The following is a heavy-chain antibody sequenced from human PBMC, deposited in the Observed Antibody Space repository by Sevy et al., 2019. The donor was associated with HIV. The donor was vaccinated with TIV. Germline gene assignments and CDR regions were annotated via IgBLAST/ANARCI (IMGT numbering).Heavy chain of an antibody. V-gene: IGHV3-30*18. CDR1: GFTFSSFG. J-gene: IGHJ4*02. Sequence: GGSLRLSCAPSGFTFSSFGMHWVRQAPGKGLERVAIISHDGSNKIYADSGKGRFTISRDNSKNTLYLQMDSLRADDTAVYYCAKQGGYCSNGVCYRAFDYWGQGTLVTVSS. CDR3: AKQGGYCSNGVCYRAFDY. D-gene: IGHD2-8*01. CDR2: ISHDGSNK.